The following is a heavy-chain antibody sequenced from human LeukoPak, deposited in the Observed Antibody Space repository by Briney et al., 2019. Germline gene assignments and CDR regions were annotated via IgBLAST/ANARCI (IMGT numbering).Heavy chain of an antibody. CDR3: ARALTTGDGYYFDY. V-gene: IGHV4-61*08. CDR1: GGSISGGSISGYH. D-gene: IGHD7-27*01. CDR2: MHYSGTT. Sequence: SETLSLTCSVSGGSISGGSISGYHWSWIRQPPGKGLELIAYMHYSGTTHYNPSLKSRVSISVDTSRKQISLELTSVTAADTAVYYCARALTTGDGYYFDYWGQGTLVTVSS. J-gene: IGHJ4*02.